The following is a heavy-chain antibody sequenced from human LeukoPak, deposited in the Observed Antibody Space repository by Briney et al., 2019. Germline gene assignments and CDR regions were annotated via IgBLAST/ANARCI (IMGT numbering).Heavy chain of an antibody. CDR2: ISWNSDST. CDR1: GFSFDYYA. J-gene: IGHJ5*02. Sequence: GGSLRLSCAASGFSFDYYAMHWVRQAPGKGLEWVSGISWNSDSTGYADSAKGRFTISRDNAKNSLYLQMNSLRAEDTALYYCAKGLYYDILTGNWFDPWGQGTLVTVSS. CDR3: AKGLYYDILTGNWFDP. D-gene: IGHD3-9*01. V-gene: IGHV3-9*01.